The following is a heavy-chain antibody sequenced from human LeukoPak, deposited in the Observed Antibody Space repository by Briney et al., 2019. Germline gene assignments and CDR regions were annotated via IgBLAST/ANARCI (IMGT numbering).Heavy chain of an antibody. Sequence: GGSLRLSCAASAFTFSNAWMSWGRQAPGKGLEWVGRIKSKTDGGTTDYAAPVKGRFTISRDDSKTTLYLQMNSLKTEDTAVYYCEAGYFYYGMDVWGQGTTVTVSS. J-gene: IGHJ6*02. V-gene: IGHV3-15*01. CDR2: IKSKTDGGTT. CDR1: AFTFSNAW. CDR3: EAGYFYYGMDV. D-gene: IGHD6-13*01.